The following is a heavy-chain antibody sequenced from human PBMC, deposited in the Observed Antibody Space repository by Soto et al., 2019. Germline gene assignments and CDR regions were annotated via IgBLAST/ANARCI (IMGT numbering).Heavy chain of an antibody. J-gene: IGHJ4*02. CDR2: ISAYNGNT. V-gene: IGHV1-18*01. Sequence: QVHLVQSGAEVKMPGASVKVSCKASGFTFTSYAFTWVRQAPGQGLEWMGWISAYNGNTNYARNFRGRVTMTTDSSTSTVYMELGSLTSDDTAVYFCARDFTGWPPDGVDSSAQGTLVSVSA. D-gene: IGHD3-16*01. CDR3: ARDFTGWPPDGVDS. CDR1: GFTFTSYA.